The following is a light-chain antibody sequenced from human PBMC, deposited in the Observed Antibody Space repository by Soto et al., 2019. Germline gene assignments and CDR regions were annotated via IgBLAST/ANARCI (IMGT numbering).Light chain of an antibody. CDR3: QLRRNWPPYT. Sequence: EIVLTQSPAALSLSPGETATLSCRASQSLNNDLAWYQQKPGQAPRLLIYDASDRATGVPARFRGSGSGTDFTLTISSLDPEDFAVYDCQLRRNWPPYTFGQGTKLEI. CDR2: DAS. V-gene: IGKV3-11*01. CDR1: QSLNND. J-gene: IGKJ2*01.